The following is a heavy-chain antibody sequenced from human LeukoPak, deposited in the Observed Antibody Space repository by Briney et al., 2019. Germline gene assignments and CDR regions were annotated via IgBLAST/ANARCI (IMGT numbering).Heavy chain of an antibody. J-gene: IGHJ4*02. V-gene: IGHV1-69*05. D-gene: IGHD3-22*01. CDR3: ARAQTYYYDSSGYYGTYYFDY. CDR2: IIPIFGTA. Sequence: SVKVSCKASGGTFSSYAISWVRQAPGQGLEWMGGIIPIFGTANYAQKFQGRVTITTDESTSTAYMELSSLRSEDTAVYYCARAQTYYYDSSGYYGTYYFDYWGQETLVTVSS. CDR1: GGTFSSYA.